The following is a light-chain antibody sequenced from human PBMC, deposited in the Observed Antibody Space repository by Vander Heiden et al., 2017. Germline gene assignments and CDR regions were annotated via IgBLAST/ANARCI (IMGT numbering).Light chain of an antibody. CDR3: QQYHLWPAERT. CDR2: NTF. V-gene: IGKV3D-15*01. CDR1: RDVSTN. J-gene: IGKJ1*01. Sequence: VMTQFPATLCVSPGERATISCRARRDVSTNLAWFQEKPCQPPRLLSFNTFMRAAGIPARFSGSGSGTECTLTISSLQAEDCAICYCQQYHLWPAERTFGQGTRVEVK.